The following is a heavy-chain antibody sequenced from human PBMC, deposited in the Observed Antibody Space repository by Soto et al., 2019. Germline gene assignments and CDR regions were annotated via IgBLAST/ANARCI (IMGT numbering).Heavy chain of an antibody. CDR1: GGSFSSYY. CDR2: INHSGST. Sequence: QVQLQQWGAGLLKPSETLSLTCAVYGGSFSSYYWSWIRQPPGKGLEWIGVINHSGSTNYDPSLKSRVTLSIDTSENQVSLTLSSVTAADMAVYYCARGEPRFMEWLLLSEYFDPWGQGTLVTVSS. CDR3: ARGEPRFMEWLLLSEYFDP. V-gene: IGHV4-34*01. J-gene: IGHJ5*02. D-gene: IGHD3-3*01.